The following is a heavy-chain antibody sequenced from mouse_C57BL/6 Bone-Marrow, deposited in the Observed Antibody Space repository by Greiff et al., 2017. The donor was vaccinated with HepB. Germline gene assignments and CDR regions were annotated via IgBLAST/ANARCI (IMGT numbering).Heavy chain of an antibody. CDR2: IDPENGDT. J-gene: IGHJ3*01. CDR3: TTWDYGTRFAY. CDR1: GFNIKGDY. V-gene: IGHV14-4*01. D-gene: IGHD1-1*01. Sequence: EVKVVESGAELVRPGASVKLSCTASGFNIKGDYMHWVTQRPPQGLEWIGWIDPENGDTTYASKFQGKATITADTSSNTAFLQLSSLTSEDTAVYYCTTWDYGTRFAYWGQGTLVTVSA.